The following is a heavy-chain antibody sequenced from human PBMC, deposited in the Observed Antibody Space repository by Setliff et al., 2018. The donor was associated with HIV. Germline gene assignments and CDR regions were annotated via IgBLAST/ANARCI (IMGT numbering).Heavy chain of an antibody. J-gene: IGHJ3*02. CDR3: ARATERTPHAFDI. D-gene: IGHD1-1*01. V-gene: IGHV4-38-2*02. CDR2: IYHSGST. Sequence: PSETLSLTCTVSGYSISSGYYWGWIRQPPGKGLEWIGSIYHSGSTYYNPSLKSRVTISVDTSKNQFSLKLSPVTAADTAVYYCARATERTPHAFDIWGQGTMVTVS. CDR1: GYSISSGYY.